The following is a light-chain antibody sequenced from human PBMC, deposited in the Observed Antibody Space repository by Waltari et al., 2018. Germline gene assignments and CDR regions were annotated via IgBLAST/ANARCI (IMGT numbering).Light chain of an antibody. CDR2: ATS. V-gene: IGKV1-6*01. CDR3: QQTYTTPYI. J-gene: IGKJ2*01. CDR1: QGIRNN. Sequence: AIQMTQSPSSLSASVGDRVTITCRASQGIRNNLGWYQQQPGKAPKLLMYATSTLQSGVPSRFSGSGSGTDFTLTVSSLQPEDFTTYYCQQTYTTPYIFGQGTKLELK.